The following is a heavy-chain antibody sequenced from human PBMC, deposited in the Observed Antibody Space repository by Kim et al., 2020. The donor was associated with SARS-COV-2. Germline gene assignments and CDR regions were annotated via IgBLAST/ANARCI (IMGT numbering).Heavy chain of an antibody. V-gene: IGHV3-33*01. CDR3: ARDYYDSSGYLGY. Sequence: YADSVKGRFTISRDNSKNTLYLQMNSLRAEDTAVYYCARDYYDSSGYLGYWGQGTLVTVSS. J-gene: IGHJ4*02. D-gene: IGHD3-22*01.